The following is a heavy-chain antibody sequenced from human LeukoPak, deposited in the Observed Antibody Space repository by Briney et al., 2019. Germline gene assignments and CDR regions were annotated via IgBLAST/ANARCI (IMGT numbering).Heavy chain of an antibody. CDR3: ARTPAYNYYDSSGYYN. Sequence: GGSLRLSCVASGITFRIYSMNWVRQAPGKGLEWVSSISSSSATMYYADSVRGRFTISRDNAKNSLYLQMNSLRAEDTAVYYCARTPAYNYYDSSGYYNWGQGTLVTVSS. V-gene: IGHV3-48*04. CDR1: GITFRIYS. CDR2: ISSSSATM. D-gene: IGHD3-22*01. J-gene: IGHJ4*02.